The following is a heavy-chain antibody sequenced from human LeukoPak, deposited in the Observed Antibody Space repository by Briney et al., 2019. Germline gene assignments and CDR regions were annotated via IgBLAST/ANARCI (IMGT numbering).Heavy chain of an antibody. J-gene: IGHJ4*02. V-gene: IGHV3-23*01. CDR2: ISGSGGST. CDR1: GFTFSSYA. CDR3: AKGKTYYYDSSGYSDPLDY. D-gene: IGHD3-22*01. Sequence: GGSLRLSCAASGFTFSSYAMSWVRHAPGKGLEWVSAISGSGGSTYYADSVKGRFTISRDNSKNTLYLQMNSLRAEDTAVYYCAKGKTYYYDSSGYSDPLDYWGQGTLVIVSS.